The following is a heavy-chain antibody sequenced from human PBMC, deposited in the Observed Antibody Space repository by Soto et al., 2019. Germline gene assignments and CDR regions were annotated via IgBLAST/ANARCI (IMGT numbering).Heavy chain of an antibody. Sequence: GGSLRVSCAASGFTFSSYSMNWVRQAPGKGLEWVSYISSSSSTIYYADSVKGRFTISRDNAKNSLYLQMNSRRDEDTAVYYCARDRYYGSGSYFVSDPWGQGTLVTVSS. D-gene: IGHD3-10*01. J-gene: IGHJ5*02. CDR2: ISSSSSTI. CDR3: ARDRYYGSGSYFVSDP. V-gene: IGHV3-48*02. CDR1: GFTFSSYS.